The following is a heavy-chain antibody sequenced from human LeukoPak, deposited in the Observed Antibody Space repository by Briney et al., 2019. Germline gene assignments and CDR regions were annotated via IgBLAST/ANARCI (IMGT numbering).Heavy chain of an antibody. CDR3: ARELRGLLLI. CDR1: GGSISSGDYY. V-gene: IGHV4-30-4*08. J-gene: IGHJ4*02. Sequence: SQTLSLTCTVSGGSISSGDYYWSWIRQPPGKGLEWIGYIYYSGSTYYNPSLKSRVTISVDTSKSQFSLKLSSVTAADTAVYYCARELRGLLLIWGQGTLATVSS. CDR2: IYYSGST. D-gene: IGHD2-15*01.